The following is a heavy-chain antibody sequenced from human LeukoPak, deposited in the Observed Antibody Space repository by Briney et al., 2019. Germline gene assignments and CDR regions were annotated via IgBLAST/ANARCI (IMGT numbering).Heavy chain of an antibody. CDR1: GYTFTGYY. V-gene: IGHV1-2*02. J-gene: IGHJ5*02. Sequence: GASVKVSCKASGYTFTGYYMHWVRQAPGQGLEWMGWINPNSGGTNYAQKFQGRVTMTRDTSISTAYMELSRLRSDDTAVYYCARAYYYGSRSTNWFDPWGQGTLVTVSS. CDR2: INPNSGGT. CDR3: ARAYYYGSRSTNWFDP. D-gene: IGHD3-10*01.